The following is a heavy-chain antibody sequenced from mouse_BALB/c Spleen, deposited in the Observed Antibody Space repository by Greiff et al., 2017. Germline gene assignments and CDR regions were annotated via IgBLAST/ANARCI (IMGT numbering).Heavy chain of an antibody. D-gene: IGHD2-1*01. Sequence: EVKLMESGGGLVQPGGSLKLSCAASGFTFSSYTMSWVRQTPEKRLEWVAYISNGGGSTYYPDTVKGRFTISRDNAKNTLYLQMSSLKSEDTAMYYCARRGGNSEAMDDWGPGTSVTVSS. V-gene: IGHV5-12-2*01. CDR2: ISNGGGST. CDR3: ARRGGNSEAMDD. J-gene: IGHJ4*01. CDR1: GFTFSSYT.